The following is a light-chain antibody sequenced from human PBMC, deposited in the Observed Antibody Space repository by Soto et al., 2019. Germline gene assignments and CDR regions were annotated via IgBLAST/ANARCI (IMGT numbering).Light chain of an antibody. V-gene: IGLV2-14*01. CDR3: SSYTSSATWG. CDR2: EAT. Sequence: QSVLTQPASVSGSPGQSITISCTGTGSDIGGYNYVSWYQPHPGKAPQLMIYEATDRPSGVSSRFSGSKSGSTASLTISGLQAEDEADYYCSSYTSSATWGFGGGTKLTGL. J-gene: IGLJ3*02. CDR1: GSDIGGYNY.